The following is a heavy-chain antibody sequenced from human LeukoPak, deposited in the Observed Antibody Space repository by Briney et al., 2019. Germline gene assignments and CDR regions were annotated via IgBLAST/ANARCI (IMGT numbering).Heavy chain of an antibody. J-gene: IGHJ4*02. CDR1: GGSISSYY. CDR2: IYYSGST. V-gene: IGHV4-59*01. D-gene: IGHD6-19*01. CDR3: ARGTSSGSFATFDY. Sequence: SETLSLTCTVSGGSISSYYWSWIRQPPGKGLEWIGYIYYSGSTNYNPSLKSRVTISVDTSKNQFSLKLSSVTAADTAVYYCARGTSSGSFATFDYWGQGTLVTVSS.